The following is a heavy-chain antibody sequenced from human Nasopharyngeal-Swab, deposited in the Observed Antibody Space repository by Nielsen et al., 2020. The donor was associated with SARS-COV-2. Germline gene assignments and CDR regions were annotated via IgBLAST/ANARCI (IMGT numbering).Heavy chain of an antibody. CDR3: ARLHVDIVNYYYYYGMDV. J-gene: IGHJ6*02. CDR2: IYPGDSDT. V-gene: IGHV5-51*01. Sequence: KVSCKGSGYSFTNYWIGWVRQMPGQGLEWMGIIYPGDSDTSYSPSFQGQVTISADKSISTAYLQWSSLKASDTAMYYCARLHVDIVNYYYYYGMDVWGQGTTVTVSS. D-gene: IGHD5-12*01. CDR1: GYSFTNYW.